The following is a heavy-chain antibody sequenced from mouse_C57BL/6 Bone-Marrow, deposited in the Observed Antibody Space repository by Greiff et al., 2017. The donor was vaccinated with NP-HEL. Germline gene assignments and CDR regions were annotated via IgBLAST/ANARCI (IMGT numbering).Heavy chain of an antibody. V-gene: IGHV5-12*01. CDR2: LSNGGGSP. CDR1: GFTFSDYY. J-gene: IGHJ3*01. CDR3: ARQSYYYGNAY. Sequence: EVKLVESGGGLVQPGGSLKLSCAASGFTFSDYYMYWVRQTPEKRLEWVAYLSNGGGSPYYPATVKGRFTNARDNSKNTLYLQMSRLKSEDTAMYYCARQSYYYGNAYWGQGTLVTVSA. D-gene: IGHD1-1*01.